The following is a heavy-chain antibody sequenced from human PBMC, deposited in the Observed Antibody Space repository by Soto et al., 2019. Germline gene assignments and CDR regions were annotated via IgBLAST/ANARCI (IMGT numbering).Heavy chain of an antibody. CDR2: ISYDGSNK. CDR3: AKDRMAVAGIFDY. J-gene: IGHJ4*02. D-gene: IGHD6-19*01. Sequence: GGSLRLSCAASGFTFSSYGMHWVRQAPGKGLEWVAVISYDGSNKYYADSVKGRFTISRDNSKNTLYLQMNSLRAEDTAVYYCAKDRMAVAGIFDYWGQGTLVTVSS. V-gene: IGHV3-30*18. CDR1: GFTFSSYG.